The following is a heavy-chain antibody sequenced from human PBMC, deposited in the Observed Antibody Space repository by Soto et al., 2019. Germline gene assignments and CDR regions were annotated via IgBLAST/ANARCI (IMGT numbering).Heavy chain of an antibody. J-gene: IGHJ4*02. Sequence: EVQLLESGGGLVQPGESLKLACAASGFPFSNYAMSWVRQAPGKGLEWVSTTGGGIGPYYADSVKGRFTISRDNSKNTLYLQMNSLRAEDKAIYYCAKMPDGVNSNSPYCWGPGTLVTVSS. V-gene: IGHV3-23*01. D-gene: IGHD4-4*01. CDR3: AKMPDGVNSNSPYC. CDR2: TGGGIGP. CDR1: GFPFSNYA.